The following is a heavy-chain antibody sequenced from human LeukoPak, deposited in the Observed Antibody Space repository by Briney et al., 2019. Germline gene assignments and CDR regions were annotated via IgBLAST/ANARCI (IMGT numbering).Heavy chain of an antibody. CDR3: ARRSGYSSSWYFDY. D-gene: IGHD6-13*01. CDR1: GYRFTSYW. Sequence: GEPLKISCKGFGYRFTSYWIGWVRQMPGKGLEWMGIIYPGDSDTRYSPSFQGQVTISADKSISTAYLQWSSLKASDTAMYYCARRSGYSSSWYFDYWGQGTLVTVSS. V-gene: IGHV5-51*01. CDR2: IYPGDSDT. J-gene: IGHJ4*02.